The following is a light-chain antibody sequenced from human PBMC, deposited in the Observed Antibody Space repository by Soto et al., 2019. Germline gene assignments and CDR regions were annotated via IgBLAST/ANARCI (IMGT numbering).Light chain of an antibody. CDR1: SGDVAGYNY. V-gene: IGLV2-14*01. CDR2: DVS. CDR3: SSHSSSRILHA. Sequence: QSVLTQPASVSVSPGQSITISCTGTSGDVAGYNYVSWFQQHPGKAPKLMIFDVSNRPSGVSNRFSGSKSGNTASLTISGLQAEDEADYYCSSHSSSRILHAFGTGTKVTVL. J-gene: IGLJ1*01.